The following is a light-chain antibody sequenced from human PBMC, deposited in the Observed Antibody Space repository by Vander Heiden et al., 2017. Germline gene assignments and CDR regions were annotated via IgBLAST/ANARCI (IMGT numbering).Light chain of an antibody. CDR1: KLGDKY. V-gene: IGLV3-1*01. CDR3: QAWDSSNVV. Sequence: VSLGQTASITCSGDKLGDKYACWYQQKPGQSPVLVIYQDSKRPSGIPERFSGSNSGNTATLTISGTQAMDEADYYCQAWDSSNVVFGGGTKLTVL. CDR2: QDS. J-gene: IGLJ2*01.